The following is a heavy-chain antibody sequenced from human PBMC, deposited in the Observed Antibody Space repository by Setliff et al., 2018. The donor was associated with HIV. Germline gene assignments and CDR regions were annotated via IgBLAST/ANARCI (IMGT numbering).Heavy chain of an antibody. Sequence: ASVKVSCKASGYTFSDYYMHWVRQAPGQGLEWMGWINPNSGHTNYAQVRDRVTMTRDTSTKTAYMELTRLRSDDAAVYSCARGGDDYGPGTWTFDSWGQGTLVTVSS. CDR3: ARGGDDYGPGTWTFDS. J-gene: IGHJ4*02. D-gene: IGHD3-10*01. V-gene: IGHV1-2*02. CDR2: INPNSGHT. CDR1: GYTFSDYY.